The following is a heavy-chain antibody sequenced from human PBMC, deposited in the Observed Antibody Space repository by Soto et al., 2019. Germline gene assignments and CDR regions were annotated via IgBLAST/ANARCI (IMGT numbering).Heavy chain of an antibody. CDR1: GYPFSSYG. D-gene: IGHD3-16*01. V-gene: IGHV1-18*01. Sequence: ASVKVSCKASGYPFSSYGITWVREAPGQGLEWMGWISAYNGNTDYAQKLQGRVTMTTDTSARTAYMELRSLRSDDTALYYCARDTETDLGVPSGWFDPGGQGTLVPVSS. J-gene: IGHJ5*02. CDR2: ISAYNGNT. CDR3: ARDTETDLGVPSGWFDP.